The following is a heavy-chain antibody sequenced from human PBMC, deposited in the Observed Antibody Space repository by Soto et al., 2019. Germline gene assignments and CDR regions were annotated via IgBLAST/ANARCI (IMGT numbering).Heavy chain of an antibody. CDR3: ARDASFYYYDSSGYPQ. V-gene: IGHV3-74*01. Sequence: EVQLVESGGGLVQPGGSLRLSCAASGFTFSSYWMHWVRQAPGKGLVWVSRINSDGSSTSYADSVKGRFTISRANAKNTLYLQMNSLRAEDTAVYYCARDASFYYYDSSGYPQWGQGTLVTVSS. D-gene: IGHD3-22*01. CDR1: GFTFSSYW. CDR2: INSDGSST. J-gene: IGHJ4*02.